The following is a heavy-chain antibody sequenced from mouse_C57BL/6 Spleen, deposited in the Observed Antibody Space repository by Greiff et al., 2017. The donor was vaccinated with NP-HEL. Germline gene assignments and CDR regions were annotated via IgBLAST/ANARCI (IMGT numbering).Heavy chain of an antibody. CDR2: IDPSDSYT. V-gene: IGHV1-59*01. J-gene: IGHJ2*01. CDR3: ARGDDGYYYFDY. CDR1: GYTFTSYW. Sequence: QVQLQQSGAELVRPGTSVKLSCKASGYTFTSYWMHWVKQRPGQGLEWIGVIDPSDSYTNYNQKFKGKATLTVDTSSSTAYMQLSSLTSEDSAVYYCARGDDGYYYFDYWGQGTTLTVSS. D-gene: IGHD2-3*01.